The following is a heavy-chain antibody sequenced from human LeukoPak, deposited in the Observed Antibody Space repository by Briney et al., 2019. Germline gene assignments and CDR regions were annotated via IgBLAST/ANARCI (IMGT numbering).Heavy chain of an antibody. CDR1: GFSLSHYS. CDR3: ARNAWKSSDSGRGRMDV. CDR2: IGVTGSPT. J-gene: IGHJ6*02. Sequence: GGSPRLSCAASGFSLSHYSVTWVRQASGKGLEWVSYIGVTGSPTYYADSVKARFTISRDDAKESLYLQMNSLRAEDTAVYYCARNAWKSSDSGRGRMDVWGQGTSVTVSS. V-gene: IGHV3-48*01. D-gene: IGHD3-10*01.